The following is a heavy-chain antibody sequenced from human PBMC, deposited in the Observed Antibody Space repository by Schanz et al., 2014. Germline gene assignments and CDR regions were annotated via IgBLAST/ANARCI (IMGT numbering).Heavy chain of an antibody. CDR2: SNPDSGDT. CDR3: ARVYRWQHILGHFDS. Sequence: QVQLVQSGPEVKKPGASVRVSCQASGYTFVGYYIHWLRQAPGQGLEWMGWSNPDSGDTNYGQNSHGTVTMTRDTAITTAYMDLSRLTSDDTAVYYCARVYRWQHILGHFDSWGQGSLVTVSS. CDR1: GYTFVGYY. J-gene: IGHJ4*02. V-gene: IGHV1-2*02. D-gene: IGHD6-13*01.